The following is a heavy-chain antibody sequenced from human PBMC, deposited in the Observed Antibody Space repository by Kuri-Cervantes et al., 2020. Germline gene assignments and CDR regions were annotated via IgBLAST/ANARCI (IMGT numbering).Heavy chain of an antibody. CDR1: GYTLTELS. CDR2: IIPIFGTA. J-gene: IGHJ3*02. Sequence: SVKVSCKVSGYTLTELSMHWVRQAPGQGLEWMGGIIPIFGTANYAQKFQGRVTITADESTSTAYMELSSLRSEDTAVYYCARGLAARPLDAFDIWGQGTMVTVSS. D-gene: IGHD6-6*01. V-gene: IGHV1-69*13. CDR3: ARGLAARPLDAFDI.